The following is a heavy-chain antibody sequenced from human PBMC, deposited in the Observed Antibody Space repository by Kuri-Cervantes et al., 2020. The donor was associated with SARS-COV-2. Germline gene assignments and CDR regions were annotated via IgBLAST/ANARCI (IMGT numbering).Heavy chain of an antibody. CDR3: ARDGRIQLWLIQYYFDY. V-gene: IGHV3-49*04. CDR1: GFTFSSYS. D-gene: IGHD5-18*01. J-gene: IGHJ4*02. CDR2: IRSKAYGGTT. Sequence: GSLRLSCAASGFTFSSYSMSWVRQAPGKGLEWVGFIRSKAYGGTTEYAASVKGRFTISRDDSKSIAYLQMNSLKTEDTAVYYCARDGRIQLWLIQYYFDYWGQGTLVTVSS.